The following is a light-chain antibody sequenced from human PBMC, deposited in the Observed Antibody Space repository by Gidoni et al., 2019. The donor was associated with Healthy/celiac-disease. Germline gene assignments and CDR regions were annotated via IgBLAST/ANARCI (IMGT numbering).Light chain of an antibody. Sequence: QSVLTQPPPVSGAPRQRVTISCTGSSSNIGAGYDVHWYQQLPGTAPKLLIYGNSNRPSGVPDRFSGSKSGTSASLAITGLQAEDEADYYCQSYDSSLSGSEVFGGGTKLTVL. J-gene: IGLJ2*01. V-gene: IGLV1-40*01. CDR2: GNS. CDR1: SSNIGAGYD. CDR3: QSYDSSLSGSEV.